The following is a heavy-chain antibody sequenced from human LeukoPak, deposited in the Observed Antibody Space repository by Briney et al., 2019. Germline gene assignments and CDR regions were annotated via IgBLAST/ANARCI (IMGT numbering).Heavy chain of an antibody. V-gene: IGHV4-38-2*02. Sequence: PSETLSLTCTVSGYSISSGYYWGWIRQPPGKGLEWSESIYHSGSTYYNPSLKSRVTISVDTSKNQFSLKLSSGTGADTAVYYCAREEKTGNDYGGPIDYWGQGTLVTVSS. D-gene: IGHD4-23*01. CDR1: GYSISSGYY. J-gene: IGHJ4*02. CDR2: IYHSGST. CDR3: AREEKTGNDYGGPIDY.